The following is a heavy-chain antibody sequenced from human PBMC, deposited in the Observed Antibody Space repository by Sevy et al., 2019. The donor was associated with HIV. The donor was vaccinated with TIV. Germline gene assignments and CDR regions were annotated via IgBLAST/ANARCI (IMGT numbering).Heavy chain of an antibody. D-gene: IGHD3-9*01. CDR1: GFTFSSYS. CDR2: ISSSSYR. V-gene: IGHV3-21*01. J-gene: IGHJ3*02. CDR3: AREIFHGGAFDI. Sequence: GGSLRLSCAASGFTFSSYSMNWVRQAPGKGLEWVSSISSSSYRYYAASVKGRFTVSRDNAKNSLYLQMNSLRAEDTTVYYCAREIFHGGAFDIWGQGTMVTVSS.